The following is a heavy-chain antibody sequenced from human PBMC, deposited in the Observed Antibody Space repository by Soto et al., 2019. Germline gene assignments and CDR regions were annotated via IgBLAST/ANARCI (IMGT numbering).Heavy chain of an antibody. CDR1: EFIFSSYA. CDR3: VKGRDRTKGFDP. CDR2: ISASGVST. Sequence: EVQVLESGGTLVQPGESLRLSCAASEFIFSSYAMSWVRQAPGKGLEWLSGISASGVSTYYADSVKGRFTISRDNSKNTLYLEMNKLRAEDTAVYYCVKGRDRTKGFDPCGQGTLVTVSS. J-gene: IGHJ5*02. V-gene: IGHV3-23*01.